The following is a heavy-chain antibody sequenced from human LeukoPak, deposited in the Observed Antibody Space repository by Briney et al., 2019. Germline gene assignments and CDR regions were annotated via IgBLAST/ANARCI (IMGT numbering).Heavy chain of an antibody. V-gene: IGHV1-69*06. Sequence: SVKVSCKASGGTFSSYAISWVRQAPGQGLEWMGGIIPIFGTANYAQKFQGRVTITADKSTSTAYMELSSLRSEDTAVYYCARNPGIVGATYYYYYYMDVWGKGTTVTISS. CDR3: ARNPGIVGATYYYYYYMDV. CDR1: GGTFSSYA. D-gene: IGHD1-26*01. J-gene: IGHJ6*03. CDR2: IIPIFGTA.